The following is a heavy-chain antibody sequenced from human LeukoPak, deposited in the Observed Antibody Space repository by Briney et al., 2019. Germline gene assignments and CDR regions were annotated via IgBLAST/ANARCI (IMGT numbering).Heavy chain of an antibody. V-gene: IGHV3-48*01. CDR1: GYSFSSYS. D-gene: IGHD2-2*01. Sequence: GESLKISCKGSGYSFSSYSMNWVRQAPGKGLEWVSYISSSSSTIYYADSVKGRFTISRDNAKNSLYLQMNSLRAEDTAVYYCARAPDRVVPGYYMDVWGKGTTVTVSS. CDR3: ARAPDRVVPGYYMDV. CDR2: ISSSSSTI. J-gene: IGHJ6*03.